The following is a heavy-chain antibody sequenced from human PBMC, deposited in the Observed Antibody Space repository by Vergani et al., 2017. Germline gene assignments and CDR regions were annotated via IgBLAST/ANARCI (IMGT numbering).Heavy chain of an antibody. D-gene: IGHD1-26*01. Sequence: SGFTFSSYGMHWVRQAPGKGLEWVAVIWYDGSNKYYADSVKGRFTISRDNSKNTLYLQMNSLRTEDTAVYYCARDLRGLVIDFDYLGQGTLVTVSS. V-gene: IGHV3-33*01. CDR3: ARDLRGLVIDFDY. J-gene: IGHJ4*02. CDR1: GFTFSSYG. CDR2: IWYDGSNK.